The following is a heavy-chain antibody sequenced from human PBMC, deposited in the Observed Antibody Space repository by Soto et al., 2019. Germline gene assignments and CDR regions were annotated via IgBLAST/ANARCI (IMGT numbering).Heavy chain of an antibody. CDR1: GFTFSSYA. V-gene: IGHV3-23*01. D-gene: IGHD2-15*01. CDR3: AKDVYCSGGSCYSRGKTYYYYGTDV. Sequence: EVQLLESGGGLVQPGGSLRLSCAASGFTFSSYAMSWVRQAPGKGLEWVSAISGSGGSTYYADSVKGRFTISRDNSKNTLYLQMNSLRAEDTAVYYCAKDVYCSGGSCYSRGKTYYYYGTDVWGQGTTVTVSS. J-gene: IGHJ6*02. CDR2: ISGSGGST.